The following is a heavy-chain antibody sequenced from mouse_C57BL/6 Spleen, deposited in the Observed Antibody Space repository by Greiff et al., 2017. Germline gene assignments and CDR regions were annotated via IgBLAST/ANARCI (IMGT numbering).Heavy chain of an antibody. CDR1: GYAFSSSR. V-gene: IGHV1-82*01. CDR2: IYPGDGDT. J-gene: IGHJ3*01. CDR3: EREGFAY. Sequence: QVQLQQSGPELVKPGASVKISCKASGYAFSSSRMNWVKQRPGKGLEWIGRIYPGDGDTNYNGKFKGKATLTADKSSSTACMQPSSLTSEDSAIYWCEREGFAYWGQGTLVTVSA.